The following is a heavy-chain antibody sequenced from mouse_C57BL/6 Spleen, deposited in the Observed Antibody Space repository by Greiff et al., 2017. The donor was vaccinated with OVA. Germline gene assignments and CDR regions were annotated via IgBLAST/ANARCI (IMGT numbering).Heavy chain of an antibody. D-gene: IGHD3-2*02. Sequence: EVQLQESGPGLVKPSQSLSLTCSVTGYSITSGYYWNWIRQFPGNKLEWMGYISYDGSNNYNPSLKNRISITRDTSKNQFFLKLNSVTTEDTATYYCAREAQATYPWFAYWGQGTLVTVSA. CDR3: AREAQATYPWFAY. J-gene: IGHJ3*01. CDR2: ISYDGSN. V-gene: IGHV3-6*01. CDR1: GYSITSGYY.